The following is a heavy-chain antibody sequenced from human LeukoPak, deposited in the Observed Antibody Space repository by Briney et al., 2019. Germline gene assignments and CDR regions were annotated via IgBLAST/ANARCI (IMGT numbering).Heavy chain of an antibody. Sequence: SETLSLTCTVSGYSISSGYYWGWIRQPPGKGLEWIGSIYHSGSTYYNPSLKSRVTISVDTSKNQFSLKLSSVTAADTAVYYCARVPVVTPTNLDYWGQGTLVTVSS. V-gene: IGHV4-38-2*02. CDR3: ARVPVVTPTNLDY. CDR2: IYHSGST. J-gene: IGHJ4*02. CDR1: GYSISSGYY. D-gene: IGHD4-23*01.